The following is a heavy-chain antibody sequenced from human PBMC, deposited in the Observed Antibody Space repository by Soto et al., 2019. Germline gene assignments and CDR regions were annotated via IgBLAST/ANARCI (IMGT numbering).Heavy chain of an antibody. D-gene: IGHD2-21*01. J-gene: IGHJ4*02. V-gene: IGHV3-11*05. CDR1: GFRSSDFY. Sequence: QVQLVESGGALVKPGGSLRLSCAASGFRSSDFYMTWIRQAPGKGLEWVSHISTSGSNTNYADSVKGRFTVSRDNANNALYLEMDNLRGEDMALYFCARDRDTYGHGFFDYWGQGSLVTVSS. CDR2: ISTSGSNT. CDR3: ARDRDTYGHGFFDY.